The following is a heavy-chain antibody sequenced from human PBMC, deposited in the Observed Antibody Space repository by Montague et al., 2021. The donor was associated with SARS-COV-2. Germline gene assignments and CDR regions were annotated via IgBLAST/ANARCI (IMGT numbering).Heavy chain of an antibody. J-gene: IGHJ6*02. Sequence: SETLSLTCTVSGDSITDDDWSWIRQPPGKGLGWIVNIFKNWNTDSNPSLRSRVITSVDTSQSQFPLKVTSVTAADTAVYYCARYYERSLDVWGQGTTVTVSS. CDR2: IFKNWNT. CDR1: GDSITDDD. CDR3: ARYYERSLDV. V-gene: IGHV4-59*08. D-gene: IGHD3-22*01.